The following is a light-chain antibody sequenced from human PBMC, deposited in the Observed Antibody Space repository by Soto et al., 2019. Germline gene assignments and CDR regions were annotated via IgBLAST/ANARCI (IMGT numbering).Light chain of an antibody. CDR3: QQYFDWRT. Sequence: EIVMTQSPATLSVSPGDRVTLSCRASQSVSSDLAWYQHKPGQPPRLLIYGASTRATGIPDTFSGSGSGTEFTLTISSLQSEDSAVYYWQQYFDWRTFGQVTRVEVK. CDR2: GAS. J-gene: IGKJ1*01. V-gene: IGKV3-15*01. CDR1: QSVSSD.